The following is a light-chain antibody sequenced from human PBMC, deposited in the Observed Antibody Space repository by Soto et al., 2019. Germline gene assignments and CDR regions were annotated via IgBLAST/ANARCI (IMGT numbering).Light chain of an antibody. CDR3: QQSYSSPPT. J-gene: IGKJ1*01. V-gene: IGKV1-39*01. CDR2: AAS. Sequence: DIQLTPSPSSLSASVGARITITCQASQDIGNHLNWYQQKPGKAPKLLIFAASSLQSGVPSRFSGSRSGPDFTLTISSLQPEDFATYYCQQSYSSPPTFGQGSKVDIK. CDR1: QDIGNH.